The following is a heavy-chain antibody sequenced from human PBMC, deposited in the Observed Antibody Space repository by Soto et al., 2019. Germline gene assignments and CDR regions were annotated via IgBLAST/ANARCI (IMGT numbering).Heavy chain of an antibody. D-gene: IGHD7-27*01. Sequence: SVKVSWKASGYTFSSYAMHWVRQAPGQRLEWMGWINAGYGNTKSSQKFQDRVTISRDTSASTAYMELTSLRSEDTAVYYCARDTGDGTFDFWGQGTLVTVSS. V-gene: IGHV1-3*01. CDR2: INAGYGNT. CDR1: GYTFSSYA. CDR3: ARDTGDGTFDF. J-gene: IGHJ4*02.